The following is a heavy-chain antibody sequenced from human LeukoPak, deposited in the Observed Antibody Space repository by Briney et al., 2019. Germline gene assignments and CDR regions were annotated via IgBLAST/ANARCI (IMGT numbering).Heavy chain of an antibody. D-gene: IGHD3-9*01. CDR2: ISGSGGST. Sequence: PGGSLRLSCAASGFTFSSYAMSWVRQAPGKGLEWVSAISGSGGSTYYADSVKGRSTISRDNSKNTLYLQMNSLRAEDTAVYYCAKEFTSAALVIIPYFDYWGQGTLVTVSS. V-gene: IGHV3-23*01. CDR3: AKEFTSAALVIIPYFDY. CDR1: GFTFSSYA. J-gene: IGHJ4*02.